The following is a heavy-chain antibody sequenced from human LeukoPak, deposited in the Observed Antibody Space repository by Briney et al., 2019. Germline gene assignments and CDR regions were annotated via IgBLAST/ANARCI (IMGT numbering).Heavy chain of an antibody. D-gene: IGHD5-12*01. CDR1: GYTFTSYY. J-gene: IGHJ4*02. CDR3: ARGSYGNGYAIDY. V-gene: IGHV1-46*01. Sequence: ASVKVSCKASGYTFTSYYMHWVRQAPGQGLEWMGIINPSGGSTSYAQKFQGRVTMTRDTSTNTAYMELRSLRSDDTAVYYCARGSYGNGYAIDYWGQGTLVTVSS. CDR2: INPSGGST.